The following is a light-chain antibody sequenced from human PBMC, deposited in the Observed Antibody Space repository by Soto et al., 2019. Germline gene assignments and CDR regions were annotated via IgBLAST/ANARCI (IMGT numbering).Light chain of an antibody. CDR1: QSISSC. CDR3: QKYDSFSWT. Sequence: DIQMTQSPSTLSASVGDRVTITCRASQSISSCLAWYQQKPGKAPKLLIYGASSLESGVPSRFSGSGSGTEFTLTISSLQPDDFATYYCQKYDSFSWTFGQGTRVEIK. J-gene: IGKJ1*01. CDR2: GAS. V-gene: IGKV1-5*01.